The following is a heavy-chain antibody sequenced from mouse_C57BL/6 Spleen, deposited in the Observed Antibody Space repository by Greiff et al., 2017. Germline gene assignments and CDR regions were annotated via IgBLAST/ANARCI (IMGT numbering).Heavy chain of an antibody. V-gene: IGHV5-9-1*02. CDR3: TREGDTWFAY. Sequence: EVKLVESGEGLVQPGGSLKLSCAASGFTFSSYAMSWVRQTPEKRLEWVAYISSGGDYIYYADTVKGRFTISRDNARNTLYLQMSSLKSEDTAMYYCTREGDTWFAYWGQGTLGTVSA. CDR2: ISSGGDYI. J-gene: IGHJ3*01. CDR1: GFTFSSYA. D-gene: IGHD2-13*01.